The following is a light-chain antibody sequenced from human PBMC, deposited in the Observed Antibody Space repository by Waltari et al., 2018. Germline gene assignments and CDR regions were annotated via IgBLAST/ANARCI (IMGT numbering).Light chain of an antibody. J-gene: IGKJ1*01. CDR2: GAS. V-gene: IGKV3-15*01. CDR1: QSVSTN. CDR3: QQYDNWPPWT. Sequence: EVVMTQSPATLSVSPGQRATLSCRASQSVSTNVAWYQQKPGQAPRLLIYGASTRATDIPVRFSGSGSGTEFSLTISSLQSEDFAVYFCQQYDNWPPWTFGQGTKVEIK.